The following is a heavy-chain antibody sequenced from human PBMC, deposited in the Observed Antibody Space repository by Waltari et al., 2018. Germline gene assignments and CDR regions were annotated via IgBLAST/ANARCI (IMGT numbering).Heavy chain of an antibody. J-gene: IGHJ6*02. V-gene: IGHV3-48*01. CDR3: ARELSRHSSYYYYGMDV. Sequence: EVQLVESGGGLVQPGGSLRLSCAASGFTFSSYSMNWVRQAPGKGLEWVSYISSGSTTIYYADSVKGRFTISRDNAKNSLFLQMNSLRAEDTAVYYCARELSRHSSYYYYGMDVWGQGTTVTVSS. CDR2: ISSGSTTI. CDR1: GFTFSSYS. D-gene: IGHD4-4*01.